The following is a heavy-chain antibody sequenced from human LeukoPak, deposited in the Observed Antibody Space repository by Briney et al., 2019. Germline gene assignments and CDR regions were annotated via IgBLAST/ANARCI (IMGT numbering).Heavy chain of an antibody. CDR3: AREGSWYIFDC. D-gene: IGHD6-13*01. V-gene: IGHV3-30-3*01. CDR1: GFTFSSYA. CDR2: ISYDGSNK. J-gene: IGHJ4*02. Sequence: GGSLRLSCAASGFTFSSYAMHWVRQAPGKGLEWVAVISYDGSNKYYADSVKGRFTISRDNSKNTLYLQMNSLRAEDTAVYYCAREGSWYIFDCWGQGTLVTVSS.